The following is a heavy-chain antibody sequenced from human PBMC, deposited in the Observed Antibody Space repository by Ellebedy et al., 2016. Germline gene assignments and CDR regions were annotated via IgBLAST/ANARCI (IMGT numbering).Heavy chain of an antibody. J-gene: IGHJ4*02. CDR1: GYTFTDYW. Sequence: KVSCXAFGYTFTDYWITWLRQMPGTGLEWMGNIDPSDSYINYSPSFQGHVTTSLDKSILTAYLQWSSLKASDTAMYYCARRSYDSSGYYFDNWGQGTLVTVSS. CDR2: IDPSDSYI. D-gene: IGHD3-22*01. V-gene: IGHV5-10-1*01. CDR3: ARRSYDSSGYYFDN.